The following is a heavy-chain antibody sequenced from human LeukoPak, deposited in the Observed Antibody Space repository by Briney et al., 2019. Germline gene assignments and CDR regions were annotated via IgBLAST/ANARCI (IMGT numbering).Heavy chain of an antibody. CDR1: GFTFSTHG. CDR3: ARVVGYDFWSGPYWYFDL. Sequence: PGGSLRLSCAASGFTFSTHGMHWVRQAPGKGLEWVAFIRYDGINKYYADSVKGRFTISRDSFKNTLYLQMNSLRAEDTAVYYCARVVGYDFWSGPYWYFDLWGRGTLVTVSS. V-gene: IGHV3-30*02. CDR2: IRYDGINK. J-gene: IGHJ2*01. D-gene: IGHD3-3*01.